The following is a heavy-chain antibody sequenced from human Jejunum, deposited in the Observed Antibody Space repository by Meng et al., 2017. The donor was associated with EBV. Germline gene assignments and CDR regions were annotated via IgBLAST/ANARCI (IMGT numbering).Heavy chain of an antibody. J-gene: IGHJ5*02. Sequence: QVQLVQSGAEVKKPGXSVKVSCKVSGHTLTELSMHWVRQAPGKGLEWMGGFDPEEDETIYAQKFEGRVTMTEDTSTDTAYMELRSLRSDDTAVYYCARFRGSVSSNGWFDPWGQGTLVTVSS. V-gene: IGHV1-24*01. CDR2: FDPEEDET. D-gene: IGHD5/OR15-5a*01. CDR3: ARFRGSVSSNGWFDP. CDR1: GHTLTELS.